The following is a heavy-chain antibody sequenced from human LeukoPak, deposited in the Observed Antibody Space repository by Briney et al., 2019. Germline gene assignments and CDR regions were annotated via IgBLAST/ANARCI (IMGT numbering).Heavy chain of an antibody. Sequence: SETLSLTCAVYGGSFSGYYWSWILQPPGKGLEWIGEINHSGSTNYNPSLKSRVTISVDTSKNQVSLKLSSVTAADTAVYYCARGRIASGAYYYYMDVWGKGTTVTVSS. D-gene: IGHD2-21*01. CDR1: GGSFSGYY. J-gene: IGHJ6*03. CDR3: ARGRIASGAYYYYMDV. CDR2: INHSGST. V-gene: IGHV4-34*01.